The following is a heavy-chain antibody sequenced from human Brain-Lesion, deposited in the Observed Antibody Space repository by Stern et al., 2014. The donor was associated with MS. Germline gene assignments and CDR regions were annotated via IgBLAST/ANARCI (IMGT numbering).Heavy chain of an antibody. V-gene: IGHV4-30-2*01. Sequence: QLQLQESGSGLVKPSQTLSLTCVVSGGSIGSGGHSWSWIRQPPGPGLGWVGYLYHSGSTFYNPSLESRVTISIDRSKNQFSLKLISVTAADAAVYYCARTSVVTPSDDVFDIWGQGTMVTVSS. J-gene: IGHJ3*02. CDR3: ARTSVVTPSDDVFDI. CDR2: LYHSGST. CDR1: GGSIGSGGHS. D-gene: IGHD4-23*01.